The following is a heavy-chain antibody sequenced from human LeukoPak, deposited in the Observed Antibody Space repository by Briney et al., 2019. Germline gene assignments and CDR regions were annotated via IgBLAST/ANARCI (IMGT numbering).Heavy chain of an antibody. CDR2: ITSSSNYI. CDR3: ARDRGYFDN. Sequence: KPRGSLRLSCAASGFTFSIYSMNWVRQAPGKGVEWVSSITSSSNYIYYADSVKGRFTISRDNVQNSLYLQMNSLRAEDTAMYYCARDRGYFDNWGQGTLVTVSS. V-gene: IGHV3-21*01. J-gene: IGHJ4*02. CDR1: GFTFSIYS.